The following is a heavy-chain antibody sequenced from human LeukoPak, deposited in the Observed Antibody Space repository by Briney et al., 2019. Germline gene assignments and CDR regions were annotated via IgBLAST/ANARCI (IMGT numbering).Heavy chain of an antibody. CDR2: ISYTGGT. CDR1: GGSVNNGPYY. CDR3: ARIIVGASFDY. V-gene: IGHV4-31*03. D-gene: IGHD1-26*01. J-gene: IGHJ4*02. Sequence: TSQTLSLTCTVSGGSVNNGPYYWSRIRQHPGKGLEWIGYISYTGGTYYNPSLESRVSMSVDTSKNQFSLKLSSVTAADTAMYYCARIIVGASFDYWGQGTLVTVSS.